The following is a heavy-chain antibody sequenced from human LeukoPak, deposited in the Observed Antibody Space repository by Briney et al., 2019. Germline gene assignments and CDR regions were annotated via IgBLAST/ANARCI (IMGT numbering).Heavy chain of an antibody. Sequence: PSETLSLTCAVYGGSFSGYYWGWIRQPPGKGLEWIGEINHSGSTNYNPSLKSRVTMSVDTSKNQFSLKLSSVTAADTAVYYCAADYYDSSGYYFDYWGQGTLVTVSS. V-gene: IGHV4-34*01. CDR1: GGSFSGYY. D-gene: IGHD3-22*01. CDR2: INHSGST. CDR3: AADYYDSSGYYFDY. J-gene: IGHJ4*02.